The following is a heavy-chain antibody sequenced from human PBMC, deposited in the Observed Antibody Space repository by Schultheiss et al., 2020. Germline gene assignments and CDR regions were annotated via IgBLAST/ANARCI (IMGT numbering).Heavy chain of an antibody. D-gene: IGHD6-13*01. CDR3: ARDSAAATDNWFDP. Sequence: SETLSLTCTVSGGSISSGGYYWSWIRQHPGKGLEWIGYIYYSGSTNYNPSLKSRVTISVDTSKNQFSLKLSSVTAADTAVYYCARDSAAATDNWFDPWGQGTLVTGSS. CDR2: IYYSGST. V-gene: IGHV4-61*08. J-gene: IGHJ5*02. CDR1: GGSISSGGYY.